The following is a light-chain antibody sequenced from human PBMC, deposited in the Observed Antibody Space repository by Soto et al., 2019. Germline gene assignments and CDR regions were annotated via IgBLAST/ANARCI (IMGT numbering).Light chain of an antibody. J-gene: IGKJ4*01. Sequence: DIVMTQSPDSLAVSLGERATINCRSSQTVLFSVNNKIHVAWYQQKPGQPPKLLLYWASVRASGVPDRFSGSESGTDFALTISSLQAEDVAVYYCNQYYSVPLTFGGGTKVEIK. CDR3: NQYYSVPLT. CDR2: WAS. CDR1: QTVLFSVNNKIH. V-gene: IGKV4-1*01.